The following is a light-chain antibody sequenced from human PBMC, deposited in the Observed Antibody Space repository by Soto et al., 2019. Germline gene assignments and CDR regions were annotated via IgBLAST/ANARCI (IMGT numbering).Light chain of an antibody. CDR2: DAS. V-gene: IGKV3-11*01. Sequence: EFVLTQSPGTLSLSPGERATLSCRASQSVSSYLAWYQQKPGQAPRLLIYDASNRATGIPARFSGSGSGTDFTLTISSLEPEDFAVYYCQQRSNWPHFGPGTKVDNK. CDR1: QSVSSY. CDR3: QQRSNWPH. J-gene: IGKJ3*01.